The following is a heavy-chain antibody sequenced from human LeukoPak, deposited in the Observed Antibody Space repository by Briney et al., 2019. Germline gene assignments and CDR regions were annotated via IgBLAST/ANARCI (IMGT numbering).Heavy chain of an antibody. CDR3: ARAGGYSNYDLDS. Sequence: GGSLRLSCAASEFXFSRYNINWVRQAPGKGLEWVSSISSSGSYKYYADSVKGRVTISRDNAKNSLYLQWISLRADDTAVYYCARAGGYSNYDLDSWGQGTQVTVSS. J-gene: IGHJ4*02. CDR2: ISSSGSYK. V-gene: IGHV3-21*01. CDR1: EFXFSRYN. D-gene: IGHD5-12*01.